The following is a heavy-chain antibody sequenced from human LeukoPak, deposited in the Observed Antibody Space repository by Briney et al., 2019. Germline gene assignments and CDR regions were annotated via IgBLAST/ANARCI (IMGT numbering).Heavy chain of an antibody. CDR3: ARDEGLYYGMDV. CDR2: INSDGSST. CDR1: GFTFSSYW. Sequence: GGSLRLSCAASGFTFSSYWMHWVRQAPGKGLVWVSRINSDGSSTSYADSVKGRFTISRDNAKNSLYLQMNSLRAEDTAVYYCARDEGLYYGMDVWGQGTAVTVSS. V-gene: IGHV3-74*01. J-gene: IGHJ6*02.